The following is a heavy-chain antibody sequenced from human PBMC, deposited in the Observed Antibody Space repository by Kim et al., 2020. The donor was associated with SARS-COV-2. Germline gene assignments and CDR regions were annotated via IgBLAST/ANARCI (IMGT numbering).Heavy chain of an antibody. CDR1: GGSISSGGYY. D-gene: IGHD3-3*01. V-gene: IGHV4-31*03. CDR2: IYYSGST. Sequence: SETLSLTCTVSGGSISSGGYYWSWIRQHPGKGLEWIGYIYYSGSTYYNPSLKSRVTISVDTSKNQFSLKLSSVTAADTAVYYCARASITIFGVVLHFDYWGQRTRVTVSS. J-gene: IGHJ4*02. CDR3: ARASITIFGVVLHFDY.